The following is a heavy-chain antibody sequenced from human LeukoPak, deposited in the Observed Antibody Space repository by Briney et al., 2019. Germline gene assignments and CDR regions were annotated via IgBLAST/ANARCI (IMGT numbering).Heavy chain of an antibody. Sequence: GGPLRLTCAASGFSFSSYSMNWVRQTPGKGLEWVSSISSSSSYIYYADSVKGRFTISRDNAKNSLYLQMNSLRAEDTAVYYCARDLGIRGDGYNTYWGQGTLVTVSS. V-gene: IGHV3-21*01. D-gene: IGHD5-24*01. CDR2: ISSSSSYI. CDR1: GFSFSSYS. CDR3: ARDLGIRGDGYNTY. J-gene: IGHJ4*02.